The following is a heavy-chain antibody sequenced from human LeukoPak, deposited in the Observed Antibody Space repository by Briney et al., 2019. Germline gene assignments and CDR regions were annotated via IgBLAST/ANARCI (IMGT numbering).Heavy chain of an antibody. Sequence: PGGSLRLSGAASGFTFDDYGMSWVRQVAGQGLEWVSGIDWNGASTGYADSVKGRFTISRDNAKKSLYLQMNSLRAEDTALYYCARGSTMVSDYWGQGTLVTVSS. D-gene: IGHD3-10*01. V-gene: IGHV3-20*04. CDR2: IDWNGAST. CDR3: ARGSTMVSDY. CDR1: GFTFDDYG. J-gene: IGHJ4*02.